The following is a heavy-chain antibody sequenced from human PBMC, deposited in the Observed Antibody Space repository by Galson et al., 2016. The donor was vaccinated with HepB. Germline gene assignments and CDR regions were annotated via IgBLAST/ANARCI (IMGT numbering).Heavy chain of an antibody. CDR2: IENAGST. V-gene: IGHV4-61*08. D-gene: IGHD2-2*02. CDR1: SGSFSSGAYY. CDR3: ARDEGFYNGMDV. Sequence: ETLSLTCTVSSGSFSSGAYYWSWVRQSPGKGLEWIGYIENAGSTNYSPSLKSRVTILIDRSKNQFFLELTSVTAADTAVYYCARDEGFYNGMDVWGQGTTVTVSS. J-gene: IGHJ6*02.